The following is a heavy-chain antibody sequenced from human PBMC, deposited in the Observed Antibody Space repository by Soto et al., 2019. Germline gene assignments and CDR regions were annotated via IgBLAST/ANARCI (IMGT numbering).Heavy chain of an antibody. CDR2: ISGSGDST. Sequence: PGGSLRLSCAASGFTFSSYAMRWVRQAPVKGLEWVSAISGSGDSTYYADSVKGRFTISRDNSKNTLYLQMNSLRAEDTAVYYCARLATRYYFDYWGQGTLVTVSS. CDR1: GFTFSSYA. V-gene: IGHV3-23*01. CDR3: ARLATRYYFDY. D-gene: IGHD1-1*01. J-gene: IGHJ4*02.